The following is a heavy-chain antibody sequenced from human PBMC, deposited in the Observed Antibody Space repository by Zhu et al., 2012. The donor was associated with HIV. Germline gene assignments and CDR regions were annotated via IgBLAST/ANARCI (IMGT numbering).Heavy chain of an antibody. CDR1: GGTISSSSSF. CDR3: ANTRTSGWYSYAFHV. V-gene: IGHV4-39*01. CDR2: TYYGGST. J-gene: IGHJ3*01. D-gene: IGHD6-19*01. Sequence: QVQLHESGPGLVKPSETLSLTCTVSGGTISSSSSFWAWIRQTPGKGLEWIGSTYYGGSTHYNPSLKSRLTISVDTSKNQFSLKLSSVTAADTALYYCANTRTSGWYSYAFHVWGQGTMVTVSS.